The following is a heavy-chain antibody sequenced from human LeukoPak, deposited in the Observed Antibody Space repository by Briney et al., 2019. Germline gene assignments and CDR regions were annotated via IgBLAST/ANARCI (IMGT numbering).Heavy chain of an antibody. CDR3: ARDHVPPTLYGVDV. CDR2: IYYSGST. Sequence: ASETLSLTCTVSGGSISSYYWSWIRQPPGKGLEWIGYIYYSGSTNYNPSLKSRVTISVDTSKNQFSLKLSSVTAADTAVYYCARDHVPPTLYGVDVWGQGTTVTVSS. D-gene: IGHD2-2*01. J-gene: IGHJ6*02. V-gene: IGHV4-59*12. CDR1: GGSISSYY.